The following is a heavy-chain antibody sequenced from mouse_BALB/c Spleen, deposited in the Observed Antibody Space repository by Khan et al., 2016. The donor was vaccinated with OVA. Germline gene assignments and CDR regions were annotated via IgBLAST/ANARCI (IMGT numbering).Heavy chain of an antibody. CDR2: ISYSGST. CDR1: GYSITSDYA. Sequence: EVKLLESGPGLVKPSQSLSLTCTVTGYSITSDYAWNWIRQFPRNKLEWMGYISYSGSTTYNPSLKSRISITRDTSKNQFFLQLNSVTTEDTATYYCARWFTYWGQGTLVTVSA. J-gene: IGHJ3*01. V-gene: IGHV3-2*02. CDR3: ARWFTY.